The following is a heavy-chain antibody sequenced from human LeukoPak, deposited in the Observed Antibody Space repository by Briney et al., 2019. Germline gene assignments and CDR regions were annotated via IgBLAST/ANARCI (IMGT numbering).Heavy chain of an antibody. D-gene: IGHD3-22*01. CDR2: IKQDGSEK. CDR1: GFTFSNFW. J-gene: IGHJ4*02. V-gene: IGHV3-7*01. CDR3: ARGSYYDSSGPFDY. Sequence: GGSLRLSCAASGFTFSNFWMSWVRQAPGKGLEWVANIKQDGSEKHYVDSVKGRFTISRDNAKNSLYLQMNSLRAEDTAVYYCARGSYYDSSGPFDYWGQEPLVTVS.